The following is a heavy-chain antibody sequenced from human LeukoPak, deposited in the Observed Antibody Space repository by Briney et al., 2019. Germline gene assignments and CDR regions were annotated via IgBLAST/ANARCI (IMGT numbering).Heavy chain of an antibody. J-gene: IGHJ4*02. V-gene: IGHV4-59*01. CDR3: ARASRAYCGGDCMYYFDY. CDR2: IYYSGST. Sequence: SETLSLTCTVSGGSISSYYWSWIRQPPGKGLEWIGYIYYSGSTNYNPSLKSRVTISVDTSKNQSSLKLSSVTAADTAVYYCARASRAYCGGDCMYYFDYWGQGTLVTVSS. CDR1: GGSISSYY. D-gene: IGHD2-21*02.